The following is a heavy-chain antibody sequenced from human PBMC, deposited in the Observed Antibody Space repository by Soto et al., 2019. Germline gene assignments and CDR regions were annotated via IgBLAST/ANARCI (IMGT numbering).Heavy chain of an antibody. CDR3: ASRRVVGATLDY. V-gene: IGHV4-31*03. Sequence: QVQLQESGPGLVKPSQTLSLTCTVSGGSISSGGYYWSWIRQHPGKGLEWIRYIYYSGSTYYNPSLKSRVTISVDTSKKQFSLKLSSVTAADTAVYYCASRRVVGATLDYWGQGTLVTVSS. J-gene: IGHJ4*02. D-gene: IGHD1-26*01. CDR1: GGSISSGGYY. CDR2: IYYSGST.